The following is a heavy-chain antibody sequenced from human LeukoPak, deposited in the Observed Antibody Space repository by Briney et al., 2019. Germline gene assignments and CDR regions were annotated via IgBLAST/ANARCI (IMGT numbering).Heavy chain of an antibody. CDR2: IYTSGST. CDR1: GDPINNYY. Sequence: NSSETLSLTCTVSGDPINNYYWSWIRQPAGKGLEWIGRIYTSGSTNYNPSHKSRVTMSPDTSKNQFSLKLSSVTAADTAVYYCARDLSGGHFDYWGQGTLVTVSS. J-gene: IGHJ4*02. CDR3: ARDLSGGHFDY. V-gene: IGHV4-4*07. D-gene: IGHD2-15*01.